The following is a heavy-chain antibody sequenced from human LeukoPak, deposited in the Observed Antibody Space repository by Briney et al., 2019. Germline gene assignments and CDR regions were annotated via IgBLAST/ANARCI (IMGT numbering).Heavy chain of an antibody. J-gene: IGHJ4*02. CDR2: ISSSSTI. CDR3: ARGRVITMVRGVLVY. CDR1: GFTFSSYS. V-gene: IGHV3-48*01. D-gene: IGHD3-10*01. Sequence: GGSLRLSCAASGFTFSSYSMNWVRQAPGKGLEWVSYISSSSTIYYADSVKGRFTISRDNAKNSLYLQMNSLRAEDTAVYYCARGRVITMVRGVLVYWGQGTLVTVFS.